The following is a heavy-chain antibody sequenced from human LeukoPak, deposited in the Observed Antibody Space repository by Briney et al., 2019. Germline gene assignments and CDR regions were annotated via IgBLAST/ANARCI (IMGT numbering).Heavy chain of an antibody. CDR1: GYSFTAYY. V-gene: IGHV1-2*06. Sequence: GASVKVSCKASGYSFTAYYIHWVRQAPGQGLEWLGRINPHSGGTNYPQRFQGRVTMTRDTSISTASMEMSRLTSDDTAVYYCSIVGATTDRDYYMDAWGQGTTVTVSS. J-gene: IGHJ6*03. CDR2: INPHSGGT. CDR3: SIVGATTDRDYYMDA. D-gene: IGHD1-26*01.